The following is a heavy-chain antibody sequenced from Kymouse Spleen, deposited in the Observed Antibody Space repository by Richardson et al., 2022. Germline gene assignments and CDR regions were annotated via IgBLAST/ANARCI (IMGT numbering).Heavy chain of an antibody. D-gene: IGHD6-19*01. J-gene: IGHJ6*02. CDR3: AKALAVAGTDYYYYGMDV. CDR2: ISWNSGSI. Sequence: EVQLVESGGGLVQPGRSLRLSCAASGFTFDDYAMHWVRQAPGKGLEWVSGISWNSGSIGYADSVKGRFTISRDNAKNSLYLQMNSLRAEDTALYYCAKALAVAGTDYYYYGMDVWGQGTTVTVSS. CDR1: GFTFDDYA. V-gene: IGHV3-9*01.